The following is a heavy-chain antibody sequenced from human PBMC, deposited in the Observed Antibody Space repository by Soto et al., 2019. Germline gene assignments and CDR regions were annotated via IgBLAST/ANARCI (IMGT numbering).Heavy chain of an antibody. CDR2: IYYSGST. J-gene: IGHJ4*02. Sequence: SETLSLTCTVSGGSISSGGYYWSWIRQHPGKGLEWIGYIYYSGSTYYNPSPKSRVTISVDTSKNQFSLKLSSVTAEDTAVYYCAKDIRSFFSTSRTFDYWGQGTLVTVSS. CDR3: AKDIRSFFSTSRTFDY. D-gene: IGHD2-2*01. V-gene: IGHV4-31*03. CDR1: GGSISSGGYY.